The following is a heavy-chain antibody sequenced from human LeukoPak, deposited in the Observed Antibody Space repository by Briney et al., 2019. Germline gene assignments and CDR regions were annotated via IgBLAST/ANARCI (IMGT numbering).Heavy chain of an antibody. CDR1: GIIFSNYA. J-gene: IGHJ4*02. D-gene: IGHD1-14*01. Sequence: GGSLRLSCAASGIIFSNYAMHWVRQGPGKGLRCISTISSDGGSTYYANSVKGRFTISRDNSKNTLYLQMGSLRAEDMAVYYCARGVEPLAANTLAYWGQGTLVTVSS. CDR2: ISSDGGST. CDR3: ARGVEPLAANTLAY. V-gene: IGHV3-64*01.